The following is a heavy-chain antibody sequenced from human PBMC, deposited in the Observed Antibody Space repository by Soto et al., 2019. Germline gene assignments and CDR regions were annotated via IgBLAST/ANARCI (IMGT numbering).Heavy chain of an antibody. D-gene: IGHD2-15*01. CDR3: ARGLRTGNYGMDV. V-gene: IGHV1-69*13. Sequence: SVKVSCKASGGTFDNYAVSWVRQAPGQGLEWMGGIIPMFETVNYAQRFQGRLTIAADEPTSTAYMELTSLTSADTAIYFCARGLRTGNYGMDVWGQGTTVTVSS. CDR2: IIPMFETV. CDR1: GGTFDNYA. J-gene: IGHJ6*02.